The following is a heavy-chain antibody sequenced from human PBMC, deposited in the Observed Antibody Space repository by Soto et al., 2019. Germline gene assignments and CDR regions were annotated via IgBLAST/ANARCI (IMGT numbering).Heavy chain of an antibody. CDR1: GGSFSGYY. Sequence: SETLSLTCAVYGGSFSGYYWSWIRQPPGKGLEWIGEINHSGSTNYNPSLKSRVTISVDTSKNQFSLKLSPVTAADTAVYYCARGRIRYYDSSGYLAYWGQGTLVTVSS. D-gene: IGHD3-22*01. CDR3: ARGRIRYYDSSGYLAY. J-gene: IGHJ4*02. V-gene: IGHV4-34*01. CDR2: INHSGST.